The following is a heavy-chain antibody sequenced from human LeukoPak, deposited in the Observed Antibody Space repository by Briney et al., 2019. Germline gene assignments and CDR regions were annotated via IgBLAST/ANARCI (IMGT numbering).Heavy chain of an antibody. CDR3: ATEATYFLY. V-gene: IGHV1-24*01. CDR2: FDPEDDEI. D-gene: IGHD2/OR15-2a*01. Sequence: RASVKLSCTVSGYTLTQLSIHWVRQAPGKGLGLMGGFDPEDDEIIYAQKFQGRITVTEDTSTNTAYIELSSLTSEDTAMYYCATEATYFLYWGQGSLVTVFS. CDR1: GYTLTQLS. J-gene: IGHJ4*02.